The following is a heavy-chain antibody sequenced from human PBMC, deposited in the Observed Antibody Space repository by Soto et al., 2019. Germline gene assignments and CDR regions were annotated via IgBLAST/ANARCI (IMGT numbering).Heavy chain of an antibody. Sequence: SETLSLTCTVSGGSISTYYWSWIRQPPGKGLEWIGYIYYSGSTNYNPSLKSRVTISVDTSKNQFSLKLSSVTAADTAVYYCAGRVTTGYYYYAMDVWGQGTTVTVSS. V-gene: IGHV4-59*01. J-gene: IGHJ6*02. CDR1: GGSISTYY. D-gene: IGHD4-17*01. CDR2: IYYSGST. CDR3: AGRVTTGYYYYAMDV.